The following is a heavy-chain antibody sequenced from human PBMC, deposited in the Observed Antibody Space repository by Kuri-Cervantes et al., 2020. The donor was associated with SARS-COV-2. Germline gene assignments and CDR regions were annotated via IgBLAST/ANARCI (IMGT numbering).Heavy chain of an antibody. CDR3: AKDLRTPGAGPDY. J-gene: IGHJ4*02. CDR2: IHYDGTNT. Sequence: GGSLRLSCAASGFTFSSYGMHWVRQAPGKGLEWVALIHYDGTNTYYAVSVRGRFTISRDNLNNILYLHMNSLRTEDTAVYFCAKDLRTPGAGPDYWGQGTLVTDSS. V-gene: IGHV3-30*02. CDR1: GFTFSSYG. D-gene: IGHD2-8*02.